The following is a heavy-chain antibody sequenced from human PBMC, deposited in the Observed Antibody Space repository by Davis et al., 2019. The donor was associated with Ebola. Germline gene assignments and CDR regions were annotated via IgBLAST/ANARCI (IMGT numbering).Heavy chain of an antibody. CDR3: ARVPPYSNNLVWFDP. CDR1: GYTFTSYY. D-gene: IGHD4-11*01. J-gene: IGHJ5*02. CDR2: INPNSGST. Sequence: ASVKVSCKASGYTFTSYYIHWVRQAPGQGLEWMGIINPNSGSTTYAQKFRGRVTITADESTSTAYLELSSLRSEDTAVYYCARVPPYSNNLVWFDPWGQGTLVTVSS. V-gene: IGHV1-46*01.